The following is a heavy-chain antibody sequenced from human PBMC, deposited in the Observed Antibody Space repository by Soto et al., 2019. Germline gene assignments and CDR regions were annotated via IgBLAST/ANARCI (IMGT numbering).Heavy chain of an antibody. Sequence: ASVKVSCKASGYTFTSYGISWVRQAPGQGLEWMGWISAYNGNTNYAQKLQGRVTMTTDTSTSTAYMELRSLRSDDTAVYYCARDHDVVVVAATPDYFQHWGQGTLVTVSS. CDR3: ARDHDVVVVAATPDYFQH. J-gene: IGHJ1*01. D-gene: IGHD2-15*01. CDR1: GYTFTSYG. CDR2: ISAYNGNT. V-gene: IGHV1-18*01.